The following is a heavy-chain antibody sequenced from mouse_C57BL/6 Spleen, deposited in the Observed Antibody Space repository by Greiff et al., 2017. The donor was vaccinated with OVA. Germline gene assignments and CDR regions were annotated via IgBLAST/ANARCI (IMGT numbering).Heavy chain of an antibody. CDR3: ARDLCSSPFDY. J-gene: IGHJ2*01. Sequence: VQLQQSGPELVKPGASVKISCKASGYTFTDYYMNWVKQSHGKSLEWIGDINPNNGGTSYNQKFKGKATLTVDKSSSTAYMELRSLTSEDSAVYYCARDLCSSPFDYWGQGTTLTVSS. V-gene: IGHV1-26*01. D-gene: IGHD6-2*01. CDR1: GYTFTDYY. CDR2: INPNNGGT.